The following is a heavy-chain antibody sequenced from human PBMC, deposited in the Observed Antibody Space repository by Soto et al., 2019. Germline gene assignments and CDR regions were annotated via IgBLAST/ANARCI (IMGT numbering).Heavy chain of an antibody. J-gene: IGHJ4*02. V-gene: IGHV4-39*01. CDR1: GGSITNAAYY. CDR2: IYYSGNT. CDR3: ARVYGSGSYYFDY. Sequence: SETLSLTCTVSGGSITNAAYYWGWIRQPPGKGLECIGIIYYSGNTYYSPSLKSRVTMSVDTSKNQFSLKLSSVSAADKSMYYCARVYGSGSYYFDYWGQGTLVTVSS. D-gene: IGHD3-10*01.